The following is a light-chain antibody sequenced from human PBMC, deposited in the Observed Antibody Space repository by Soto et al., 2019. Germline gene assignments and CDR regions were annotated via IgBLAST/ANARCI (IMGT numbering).Light chain of an antibody. Sequence: DIVMIQSPLSLPVTPGESASISCRSSQSLLHRNGYNYLDRYLQKPGQSPQVLIYLGSNRASGVPDRFSGSGSGTDFTLKISRVEAEDVGVYYCMQALQSPWTFGQGTKVEIK. V-gene: IGKV2-28*01. J-gene: IGKJ1*01. CDR3: MQALQSPWT. CDR2: LGS. CDR1: QSLLHRNGYNY.